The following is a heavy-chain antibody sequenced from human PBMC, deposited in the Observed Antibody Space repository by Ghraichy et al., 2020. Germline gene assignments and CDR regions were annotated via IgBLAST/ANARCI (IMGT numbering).Heavy chain of an antibody. D-gene: IGHD3-16*02. CDR1: GFSLSTSGVG. CDR3: AHAYVWGSYRYEKVSDY. J-gene: IGHJ4*02. V-gene: IGHV2-5*01. Sequence: SGPTLVKPTQTLTLTCTFSGFSLSTSGVGVGWIRQPPGKALEWLALIYWNDDKRYSPSLKSRLTITKDTSKNQVVLTMTNMDPVDTATYYCAHAYVWGSYRYEKVSDYWGQGTLVTVSS. CDR2: IYWNDDK.